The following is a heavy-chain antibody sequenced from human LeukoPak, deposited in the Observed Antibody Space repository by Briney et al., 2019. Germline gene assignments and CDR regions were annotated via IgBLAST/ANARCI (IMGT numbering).Heavy chain of an antibody. Sequence: SETLSLTCTVSGGSISSDHYYWSWIRQPPGKGLEWIGYIYYSGSTYYNPSLKSRVTVSVDTSKNQFSLKVSSVTAADTAVYYCAVADLSLDYWGQGALVTVSS. CDR1: GGSISSDHYY. J-gene: IGHJ4*02. CDR3: AVADLSLDY. D-gene: IGHD6-13*01. V-gene: IGHV4-30-4*08. CDR2: IYYSGST.